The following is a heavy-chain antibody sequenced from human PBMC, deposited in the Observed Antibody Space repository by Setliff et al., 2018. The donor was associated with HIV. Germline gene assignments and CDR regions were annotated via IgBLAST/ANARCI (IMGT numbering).Heavy chain of an antibody. D-gene: IGHD4-17*01. CDR2: IYHSGST. J-gene: IGHJ4*02. CDR1: GYSLSSDYY. V-gene: IGHV4-38-2*01. Sequence: SETLSLTCAVSGYSLSSDYYWGWIRQPPGKGLEWIASIYHSGSTYYNPSLKSRVTISVDTSKNQFSLKLSSVTAADTAIYYCARRIYGNNPYFDYWSQGTLVTVSS. CDR3: ARRIYGNNPYFDY.